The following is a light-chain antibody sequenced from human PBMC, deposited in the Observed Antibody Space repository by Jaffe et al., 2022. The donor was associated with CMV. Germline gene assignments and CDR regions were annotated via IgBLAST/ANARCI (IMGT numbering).Light chain of an antibody. CDR2: RAS. J-gene: IGKJ3*01. CDR3: QQYNSYPRT. V-gene: IGKV1-5*03. CDR1: QSISDW. Sequence: DIQMTQSPSTLSASVGDRVTITCRASQSISDWLAWYQQKPGKAPKLLIYRASSLESGVPSRFSGSGSGTEFTLTISSLQPDDFASYYCQQYNSYPRTFGPGTKVDI.